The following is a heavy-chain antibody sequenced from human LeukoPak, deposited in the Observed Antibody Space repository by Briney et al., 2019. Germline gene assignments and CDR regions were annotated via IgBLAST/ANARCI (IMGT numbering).Heavy chain of an antibody. D-gene: IGHD6-19*01. V-gene: IGHV3-30*19. CDR3: ARDDPVSGTEWLVLSDY. Sequence: GGSLRPSCTASGFTFSSYGMHWVRQAPGKGLEWVAVISYDGSNKYYADSVKGRFTISRDNSKNTLYLQMNSLRAEDTAVYYCARDDPVSGTEWLVLSDYWGQGTLVTVSS. J-gene: IGHJ4*02. CDR2: ISYDGSNK. CDR1: GFTFSSYG.